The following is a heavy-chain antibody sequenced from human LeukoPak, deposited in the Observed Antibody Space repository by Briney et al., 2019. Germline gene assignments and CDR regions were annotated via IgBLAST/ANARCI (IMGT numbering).Heavy chain of an antibody. CDR1: GFTFSSYG. CDR3: ARERGGTNFGMDV. J-gene: IGHJ6*02. D-gene: IGHD2-15*01. V-gene: IGHV3-30*03. Sequence: PGGSLRLSCAASGFTFSSYGMHWVRQAPGKGLEWVAVISHDENHKYYADSVKGRFTISRDNPKNTLYLQINSLRPEDTAVFYCARERGGTNFGMDVWGQGTTVTVSS. CDR2: ISHDENHK.